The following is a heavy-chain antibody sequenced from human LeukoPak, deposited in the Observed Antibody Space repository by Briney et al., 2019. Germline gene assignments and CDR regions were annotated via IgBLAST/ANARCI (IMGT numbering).Heavy chain of an antibody. V-gene: IGHV3-33*06. J-gene: IGHJ4*02. CDR1: GFTFSSYG. D-gene: IGHD6-13*01. CDR3: AKDRMTGYSSSWRPFDY. CDR2: IWYDGSNK. Sequence: QPGRSLRLSCAASGFTFSSYGMHWVRQAPGKGLEWVAVIWYDGSNKYYADSVKGRFTISRDNSKNTLYLQMNSLRAEDTAVYYCAKDRMTGYSSSWRPFDYWGQGTLVTVSS.